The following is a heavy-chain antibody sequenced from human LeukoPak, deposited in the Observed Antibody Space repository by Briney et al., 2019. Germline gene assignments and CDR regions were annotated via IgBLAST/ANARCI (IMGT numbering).Heavy chain of an antibody. CDR2: MNPNSGNT. Sequence: ASVKVSCKASGYTFTSYDINWVRQATGQGLEWMGWMNPNSGNTGYAQKFQGRVTITADKSTSTAYMELSSLRSEDTAVYYCARGRYSYDGHGYWGQGTLVTVSS. D-gene: IGHD5-18*01. CDR3: ARGRYSYDGHGY. V-gene: IGHV1-8*01. J-gene: IGHJ4*02. CDR1: GYTFTSYD.